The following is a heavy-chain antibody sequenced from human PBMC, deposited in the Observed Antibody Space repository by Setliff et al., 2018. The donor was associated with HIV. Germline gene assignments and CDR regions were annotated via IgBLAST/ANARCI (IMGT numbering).Heavy chain of an antibody. CDR2: VNRDGSST. Sequence: GGSLRLSCAASGFTVDRFWMHWVRQAPGKGLVLVSRVNRDGSSTTYADSVKDRFTISRDNAKNTLYLQMNSLRAEDTGVYYCHSGYDTEEQSYFDYWGQGALVTVSS. CDR3: HSGYDTEEQSYFDY. J-gene: IGHJ4*02. CDR1: GFTVDRFW. D-gene: IGHD5-12*01. V-gene: IGHV3-74*01.